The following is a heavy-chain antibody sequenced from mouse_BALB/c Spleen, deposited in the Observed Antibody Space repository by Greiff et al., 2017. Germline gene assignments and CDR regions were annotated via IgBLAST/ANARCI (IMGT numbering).Heavy chain of an antibody. CDR3: ARTGY. CDR2: ISYSGST. V-gene: IGHV3-2*02. CDR1: GYSITSDYA. Sequence: VQLKQSGPGLVKPSQSLSLTCTVTGYSITSDYAWNWIRQFPGNKLEWMGYISYSGSTSYNPSLKSRISITRDTSKNQFFLQLNSVTTEDTATYYCARTGYWGQGTTLTVSS. J-gene: IGHJ2*01.